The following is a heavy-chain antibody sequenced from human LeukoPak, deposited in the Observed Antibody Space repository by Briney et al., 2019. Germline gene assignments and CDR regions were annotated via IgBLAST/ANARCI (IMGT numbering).Heavy chain of an antibody. Sequence: PSETLSLTCTVSGGSISSHYWSWIRQPPGKGLEWIGYIYYSGSTNYNPSLKSRVTISVDTSKNQFSLKLSSVTAADTAVYYCARDRFAGYCSSTSCYRDYYYGMDVWGQGTTVTVSS. D-gene: IGHD2-2*02. V-gene: IGHV4-59*11. CDR3: ARDRFAGYCSSTSCYRDYYYGMDV. J-gene: IGHJ6*02. CDR2: IYYSGST. CDR1: GGSISSHY.